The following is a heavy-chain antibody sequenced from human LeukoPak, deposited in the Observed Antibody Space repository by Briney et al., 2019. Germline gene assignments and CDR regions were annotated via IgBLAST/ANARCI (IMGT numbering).Heavy chain of an antibody. CDR1: GYTFTGYY. Sequence: ASVKVSCKASGYTFTGYYMHWVRQAPGQGLEWMGWINPNSGGTNYAQEFQGRVTMTRDTSISTAYMELSRLRSDDTAVYYCARSGGAAGPMDIWGQGTMVTVSS. D-gene: IGHD6-13*01. CDR2: INPNSGGT. J-gene: IGHJ3*02. V-gene: IGHV1-2*02. CDR3: ARSGGAAGPMDI.